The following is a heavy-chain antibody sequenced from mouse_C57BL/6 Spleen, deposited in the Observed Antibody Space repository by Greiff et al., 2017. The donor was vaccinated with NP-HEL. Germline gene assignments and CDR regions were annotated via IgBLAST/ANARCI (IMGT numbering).Heavy chain of an antibody. V-gene: IGHV7-3*01. CDR1: GFTFTDYY. D-gene: IGHD1-1*01. J-gene: IGHJ4*01. CDR2: IRNKANGYTT. Sequence: EVKLVESGGGLVQPGGSLSLSCAASGFTFTDYYMSWVRQPPGKALEWLGFIRNKANGYTTEYSASVKGRFTISRDNSQSILYLQMNALRAEDSATYYCASYYGSSWAMDYWGQGTSVTVSS. CDR3: ASYYGSSWAMDY.